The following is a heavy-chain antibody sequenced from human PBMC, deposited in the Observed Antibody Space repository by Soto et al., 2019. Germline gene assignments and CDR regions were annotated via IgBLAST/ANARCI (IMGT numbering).Heavy chain of an antibody. CDR2: IYYSGST. CDR3: ARVVAAAYYYYGMDV. V-gene: IGHV4-59*01. CDR1: GGSISSYY. J-gene: IGHJ6*02. D-gene: IGHD6-13*01. Sequence: SETLSLTCTVSGGSISSYYWSWIRQPPGKGLEWIGYIYYSGSTNYNLSLKSRVTISVDTSKNQFSLKLSSVTAADTAVYYCARVVAAAYYYYGMDVWGQGTTVTVSS.